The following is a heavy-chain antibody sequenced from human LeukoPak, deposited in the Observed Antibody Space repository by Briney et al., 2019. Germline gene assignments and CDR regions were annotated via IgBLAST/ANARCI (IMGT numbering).Heavy chain of an antibody. J-gene: IGHJ4*02. D-gene: IGHD3-10*01. V-gene: IGHV3-23*01. CDR2: ISGSGGST. Sequence: GGSLRLSCAASGFTFSSYAMSWVRQAPGKGLEWVSAISGSGGSTYYADSVKGRFTISRDNSKNTLYLQMNSLRAEDTAVYYCARDPSSYYGSGSYDGDYWGQGTLVTVSS. CDR1: GFTFSSYA. CDR3: ARDPSSYYGSGSYDGDY.